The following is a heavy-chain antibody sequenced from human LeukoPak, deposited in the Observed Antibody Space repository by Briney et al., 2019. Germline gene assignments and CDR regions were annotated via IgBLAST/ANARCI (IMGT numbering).Heavy chain of an antibody. CDR1: GGSFSGYY. Sequence: SETLSLTCAVYGGSFSGYYWSWIRQPPGKGLEWIGEINHSGSTNYNPSLKSRVTISVDTSKNQFSLKLSSVTAADTAVYYCARDRADILTGYTFDYWGQGTLVTVSS. CDR2: INHSGST. CDR3: ARDRADILTGYTFDY. J-gene: IGHJ4*02. V-gene: IGHV4-34*01. D-gene: IGHD3-9*01.